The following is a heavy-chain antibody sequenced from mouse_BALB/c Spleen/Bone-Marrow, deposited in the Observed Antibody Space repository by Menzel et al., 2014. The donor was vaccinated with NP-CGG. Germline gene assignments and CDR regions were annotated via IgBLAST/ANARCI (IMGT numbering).Heavy chain of an antibody. CDR3: AAYYYGRGGFAY. D-gene: IGHD1-1*01. V-gene: IGHV14-3*02. J-gene: IGHJ3*01. CDR1: GFNIKDTF. Sequence: VQLQQSGAELVQPGASVKLSCTASGFNIKDTFMHWVKQRPEQGLEWIGRIDPANGITKYDPKFQGKATITADTSSNTAYLQLSSLTSEDTAVYYCAAYYYGRGGFAYWGQGTLVTVSA. CDR2: IDPANGIT.